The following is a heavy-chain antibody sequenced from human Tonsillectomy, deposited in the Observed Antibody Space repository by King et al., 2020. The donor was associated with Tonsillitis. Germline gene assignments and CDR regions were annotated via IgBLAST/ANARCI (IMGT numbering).Heavy chain of an antibody. V-gene: IGHV3-49*03. CDR3: TRVRPYYDFWSGPPLDY. CDR2: IRSKAYGGTT. D-gene: IGHD3-3*01. J-gene: IGHJ4*02. Sequence: VQLVESGGGLEQPGRSLRLSCATSGFTFGDYPMSWSRQAPGKGLEWISFIRSKAYGGTTEYAASVKGRFTISRDDSNSIAYLQMNSLITEDTGVYYCTRVRPYYDFWSGPPLDYWGQGTLVTVSS. CDR1: GFTFGDYP.